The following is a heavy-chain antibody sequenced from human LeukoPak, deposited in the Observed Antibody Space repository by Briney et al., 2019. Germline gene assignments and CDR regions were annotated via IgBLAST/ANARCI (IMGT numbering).Heavy chain of an antibody. CDR3: AKGGGGNFPIDY. D-gene: IGHD4-23*01. J-gene: IGHJ4*02. V-gene: IGHV3-23*01. CDR1: GFTFSSYA. CDR2: ISPSGGST. Sequence: GGSLRLSCAASGFTFSSYAMNWLRQAPGKGLEWVSAISPSGGSTYYADSVKGRFTISRDNSQLYLQMTSLRAEDTAVYYCAKGGGGNFPIDYWGQGTLVTVSS.